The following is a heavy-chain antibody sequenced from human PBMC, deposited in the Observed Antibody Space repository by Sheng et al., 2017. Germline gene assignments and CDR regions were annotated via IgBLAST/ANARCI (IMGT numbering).Heavy chain of an antibody. Sequence: EVQLVESGGGLVQPGGSLRLSCAASGFTFSSYWMHWVRQAPGKGLVWVSRINSDGSSTSYADSVKGRFTISRDNAKNTLYLQMNSLRAEDTAVYYCARGALAARRGVRTNWFDPWGQGTLVTVSS. J-gene: IGHJ5*02. CDR3: ARGALAARRGVRTNWFDP. CDR1: GFTFSSYW. CDR2: INSDGSST. V-gene: IGHV3-74*01. D-gene: IGHD6-6*01.